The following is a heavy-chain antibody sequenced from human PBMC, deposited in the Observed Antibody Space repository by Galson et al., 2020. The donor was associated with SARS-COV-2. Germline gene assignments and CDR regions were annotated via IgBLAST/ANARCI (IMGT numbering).Heavy chain of an antibody. J-gene: IGHJ4*02. CDR2: ISGSGSYR. CDR3: AKEVGDRYFDY. CDR1: GFTFSTYS. Sequence: GGSLRLSCAASGFTFSTYSLNWVRQAPGKGLEWISSISGSGSYRSYADSVKGRFTISRDNAKNSLFLQMTSLRAEDTGVYYCAKEVGDRYFDYWGQGTLVTVSS. V-gene: IGHV3-21*01. D-gene: IGHD1-20*01.